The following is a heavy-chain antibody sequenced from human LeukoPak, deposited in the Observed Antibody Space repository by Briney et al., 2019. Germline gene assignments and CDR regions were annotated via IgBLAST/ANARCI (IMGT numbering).Heavy chain of an antibody. CDR3: ARWGELLRGFDY. V-gene: IGHV1-2*02. J-gene: IGHJ4*02. CDR1: GYTFTGYY. CDR2: INPNSGGT. D-gene: IGHD1-26*01. Sequence: RWASVKVSCKASGYTFTGYYMHWVRQAPGQGLEWMGWINPNSGGTNYAQKFQGRVTMTRDTSISTAYMELSRLRSDDTTVYYCARWGELLRGFDYWGQGTLVTVSS.